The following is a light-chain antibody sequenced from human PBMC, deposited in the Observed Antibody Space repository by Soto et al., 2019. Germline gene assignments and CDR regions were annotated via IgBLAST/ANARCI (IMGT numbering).Light chain of an antibody. CDR2: AGS. J-gene: IGKJ1*01. CDR1: QVIDNY. V-gene: IGKV1-27*01. Sequence: DIQMTQSPSSLSASVGDRVTISCRASQVIDNYLAWYQQQPGKVPRLLLYAGSVLQAGVPHRFTGSGSGTDLTLTISSLQPEDVSNYFCQKYNRAPFTFGQGTNVEIK. CDR3: QKYNRAPFT.